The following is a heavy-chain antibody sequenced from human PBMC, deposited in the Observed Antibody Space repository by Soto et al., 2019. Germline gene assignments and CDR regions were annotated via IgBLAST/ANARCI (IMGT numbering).Heavy chain of an antibody. CDR1: GFTFNTHW. J-gene: IGHJ4*02. V-gene: IGHV3-74*01. CDR2: INNDGSGT. CDR3: ERNLQYHDIFIN. D-gene: IGHD3-9*01. Sequence: GRLLRLCCAASGFTFNTHWMHWVRQAPGKGLVYVSRINNDGSGTRYADSVKGRFTISRDNAKNTLYLQMNSLRAEDTAVYYCERNLQYHDIFINWGQGALVPVSS.